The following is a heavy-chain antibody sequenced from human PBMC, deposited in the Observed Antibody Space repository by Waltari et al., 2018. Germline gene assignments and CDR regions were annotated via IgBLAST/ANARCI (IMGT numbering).Heavy chain of an antibody. V-gene: IGHV4-34*01. CDR1: GGSFSGYY. CDR3: AGVGGSYDGYFDY. J-gene: IGHJ4*02. CDR2: INQSERT. D-gene: IGHD1-26*01. Sequence: QVQLQQWGAGLLKPSETLSLTCAVYGGSFSGYYWSWIRQPPGQGLEWIGEINQSERTNYNPSLKSRFTISVDTSKNQFCLKRSSVTAADTDVYYCAGVGGSYDGYFDYWGQGTLVTVSS.